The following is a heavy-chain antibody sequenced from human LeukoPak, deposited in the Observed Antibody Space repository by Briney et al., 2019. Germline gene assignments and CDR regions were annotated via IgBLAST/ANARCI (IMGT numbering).Heavy chain of an antibody. CDR3: ARVGYCSGGSCYSEPRIDY. V-gene: IGHV4-59*01. D-gene: IGHD2-15*01. Sequence: SETLSLTCTVSGGSLSSYYCSWIRQSPGKGLEWIGYIYYSGSTNYNPSLKSRVTISVDTSKNQFSLKLSSVTAADTAVYYCARVGYCSGGSCYSEPRIDYWGQGTLVTVSS. CDR2: IYYSGST. J-gene: IGHJ4*02. CDR1: GGSLSSYY.